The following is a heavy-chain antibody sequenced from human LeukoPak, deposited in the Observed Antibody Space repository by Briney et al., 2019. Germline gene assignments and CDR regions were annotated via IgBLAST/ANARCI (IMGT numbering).Heavy chain of an antibody. J-gene: IGHJ1*01. Sequence: SETLSLTCTVSGYSISSGYYWGWIRQPPGKGLEWIGSIYHSGSTYYNPSLRSRVSISIDTSKNQFSLKLSSVTAADTAVYYCATRYNWNQPPAEYFQHWGQGTLVTVSS. CDR3: ATRYNWNQPPAEYFQH. V-gene: IGHV4-38-2*02. CDR2: IYHSGST. D-gene: IGHD1-20*01. CDR1: GYSISSGYY.